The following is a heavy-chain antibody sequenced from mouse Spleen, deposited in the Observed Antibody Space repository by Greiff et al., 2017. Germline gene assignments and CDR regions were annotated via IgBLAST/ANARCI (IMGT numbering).Heavy chain of an antibody. CDR1: GFTFNTYA. CDR2: IRSKSSNYAT. D-gene: IGHD1-1*01. Sequence: EVQRVESGGGLVQPKGSLKLSCAASGFTFNTYAMHWVRQAPGKGLEWVARIRSKSSNYATYYADSVKDRFTISRDDSQSMLYLQMNNLKTEDTAMYYCVRDSPYYYGTPYAMDYWGQGTSVTVSS. J-gene: IGHJ4*01. CDR3: VRDSPYYYGTPYAMDY. V-gene: IGHV10-3*01.